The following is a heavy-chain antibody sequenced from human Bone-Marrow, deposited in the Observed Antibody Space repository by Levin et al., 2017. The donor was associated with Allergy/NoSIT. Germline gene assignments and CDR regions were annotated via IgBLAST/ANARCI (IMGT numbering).Heavy chain of an antibody. Sequence: GGSLRLSCAASGFTVSNKYMSWVRQAPGKALEWVSVIYSADSGGATYYADSVKGRFTISRDNSGSTVYLQMNSLRVEDTAVYYCAREGLVSVVRAGRYFDLWGRGTLVTVSS. CDR1: GFTVSNKY. CDR3: AREGLVSVVRAGRYFDL. D-gene: IGHD3-10*01. J-gene: IGHJ2*01. CDR2: IYSADSGGAT. V-gene: IGHV3-66*01.